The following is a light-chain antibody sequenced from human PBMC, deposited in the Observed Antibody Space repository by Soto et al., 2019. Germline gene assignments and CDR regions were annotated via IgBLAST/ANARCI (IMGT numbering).Light chain of an antibody. CDR1: TSNIGNNY. Sequence: QSLLTQPASGSAAPGEEGPISCSGNTSNIGNNYVAWFQQLPGTAPKLIIYQSNRRPSGIPDRFSGSKSGTSATLGITGLQTGDEADYYCGSWDHSVSGFVFGTGTKVTVL. J-gene: IGLJ1*01. V-gene: IGLV1-51*02. CDR2: QSN. CDR3: GSWDHSVSGFV.